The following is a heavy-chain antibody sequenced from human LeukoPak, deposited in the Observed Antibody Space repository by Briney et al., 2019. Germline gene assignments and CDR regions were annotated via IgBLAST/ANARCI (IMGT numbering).Heavy chain of an antibody. J-gene: IGHJ3*02. Sequence: GGSLRLSCAASGFTFSSYSMNWVRQAPGKGLEWVSGIVWNGGETGYADSVKGRFTISRDNAENSLYLEMNSLRVDDTALYYCARDSDLRYAFGHYGDAFDIWGQGTMVTVSA. CDR2: IVWNGGET. CDR3: ARDSDLRYAFGHYGDAFDI. CDR1: GFTFSSYS. D-gene: IGHD2-2*01. V-gene: IGHV3-20*04.